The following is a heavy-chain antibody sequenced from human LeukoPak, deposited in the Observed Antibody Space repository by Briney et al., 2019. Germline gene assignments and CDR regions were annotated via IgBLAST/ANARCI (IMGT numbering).Heavy chain of an antibody. J-gene: IGHJ4*02. V-gene: IGHV3-30*02. CDR2: IWNDGTNK. CDR3: AKEPHPGSRPQYYFDY. CDR1: GFTFSSYA. Sequence: GGSLRLSCAASGFTFSSYAMHWVRQTPCKGLEWVSCIWNDGTNKYYADSVRGRFTISRDNSKNTVYLQMNSLRPEDTAVYYCAKEPHPGSRPQYYFDYWGQGALVTVSS.